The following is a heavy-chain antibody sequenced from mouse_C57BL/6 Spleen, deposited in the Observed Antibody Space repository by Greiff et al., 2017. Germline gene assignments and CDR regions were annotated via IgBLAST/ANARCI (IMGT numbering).Heavy chain of an antibody. CDR3: ARRDGYGERYFDY. J-gene: IGHJ2*01. D-gene: IGHD2-2*01. V-gene: IGHV5-17*01. Sequence: EVKLVESGGGLVKPGGSLKLSCAASGFTFSDYGMHWVRQAPEKGLEWVAYISSGSSTIYYADTVKGRFTISRDNAKNTLFLQMTSLRSEDTAMYYCARRDGYGERYFDYWGQGTTLTVSS. CDR2: ISSGSSTI. CDR1: GFTFSDYG.